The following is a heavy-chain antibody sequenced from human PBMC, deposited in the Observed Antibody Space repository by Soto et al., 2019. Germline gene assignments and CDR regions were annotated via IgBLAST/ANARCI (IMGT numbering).Heavy chain of an antibody. D-gene: IGHD1-26*01. V-gene: IGHV3-23*01. J-gene: IGHJ1*01. CDR3: AKDLVGGGRRYFQQ. CDR2: ISGSGGST. CDR1: GFTFSSYA. Sequence: EVQLLESGGGLVQPAGSLRLSCAASGFTFSSYAMSWVRQAPGKGLEWVSAISGSGGSTYYADSVKARFTISRDNSKSALYLQMNSLRAEDTAVYYCAKDLVGGGRRYFQQWGQGTLVAVSS.